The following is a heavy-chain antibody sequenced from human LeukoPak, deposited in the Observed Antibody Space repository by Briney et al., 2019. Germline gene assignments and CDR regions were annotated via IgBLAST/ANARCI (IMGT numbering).Heavy chain of an antibody. CDR1: GGTFSSYA. CDR3: ARYSSSYYYYYMDV. Sequence: ASVKVSCKASGGTFSSYAISWVRQAPGQGLEWMGGIIPIFGTANYAQKLQGRVTITADESTSTAYMELSSLRSEDTAVYYCARYSSSYYYYYMDVWGKGTTVTVSS. J-gene: IGHJ6*03. D-gene: IGHD6-13*01. V-gene: IGHV1-69*13. CDR2: IIPIFGTA.